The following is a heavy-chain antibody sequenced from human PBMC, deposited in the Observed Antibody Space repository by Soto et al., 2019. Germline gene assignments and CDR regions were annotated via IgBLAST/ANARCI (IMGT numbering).Heavy chain of an antibody. J-gene: IGHJ4*02. CDR2: IHSSGTT. V-gene: IGHV4-4*07. CDR3: ARDRIIGTSYSDY. Sequence: SETLSLTCTVSSGSINSFYWAWMRQPAGKGLEWIGRIHSSGTTNYNPSLSSRVTMSVDPSKNQFSLRLTSVTAADTAVYYCARDRIIGTSYSDYWGQGVLVTVSS. D-gene: IGHD1-7*01. CDR1: SGSINSFY.